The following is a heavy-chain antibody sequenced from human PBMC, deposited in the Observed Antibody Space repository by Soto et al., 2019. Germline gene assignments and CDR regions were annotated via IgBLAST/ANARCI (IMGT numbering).Heavy chain of an antibody. Sequence: QVQLVQSGAEVKKPGSSVKVSCKASGGTFSSYTISWVRQAPGQGLEWMGRIIPILGIANYAQKFQGRVTITAEKSTSTAYMELSSLRSEDTAVYYCARDGESAVAGPYIDYWGQGTLVTVSS. D-gene: IGHD6-19*01. V-gene: IGHV1-69*08. CDR2: IIPILGIA. CDR3: ARDGESAVAGPYIDY. CDR1: GGTFSSYT. J-gene: IGHJ4*02.